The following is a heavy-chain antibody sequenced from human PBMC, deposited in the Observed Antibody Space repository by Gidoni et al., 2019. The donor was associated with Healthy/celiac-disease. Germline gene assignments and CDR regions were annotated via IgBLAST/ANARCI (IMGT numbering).Heavy chain of an antibody. Sequence: EVQPVDSGGGLVQPGGSLRFSCAAPGLTFSSYSMNWVRQAPGKGLEWVSYISSSSSTIYYADSVKGRFTISRDNAKNSLYLQMNSLRAEDTAVYYCAREVSYYGMDVWGQGTTVTVSS. CDR2: ISSSSSTI. V-gene: IGHV3-48*01. CDR1: GLTFSSYS. CDR3: AREVSYYGMDV. D-gene: IGHD3-16*01. J-gene: IGHJ6*02.